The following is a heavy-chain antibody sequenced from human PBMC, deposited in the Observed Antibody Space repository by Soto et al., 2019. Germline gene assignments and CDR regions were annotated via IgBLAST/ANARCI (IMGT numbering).Heavy chain of an antibody. CDR3: ARGLRPRSARGYGYSYGMDV. CDR2: INHSGST. V-gene: IGHV4-34*01. Sequence: QVQLQQWGAGLLKPSETLSLTCAVYGGSFSGYYWSWIRQPPGKGLEWIGEINHSGSTNYNPSLKSRVTISVDTSKNQFSLKLSSVTAADTAVYYCARGLRPRSARGYGYSYGMDVWGQGTTVTVSS. D-gene: IGHD5-18*01. CDR1: GGSFSGYY. J-gene: IGHJ6*02.